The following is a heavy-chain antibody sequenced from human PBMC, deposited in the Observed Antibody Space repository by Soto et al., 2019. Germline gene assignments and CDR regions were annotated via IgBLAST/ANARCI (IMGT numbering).Heavy chain of an antibody. CDR3: LRGLYVHQQPPLYYMDV. J-gene: IGHJ6*03. V-gene: IGHV1-46*01. D-gene: IGHD2-8*01. CDR1: GYTFTSYY. Sequence: ASVKVSCKASGYTFTSYYMHWVRQAPGQGLEWMGIINPSGGSTSYAQKFQGRVTMTRDTSRSTAYMELASLTSEDTAIYYCLRGLYVHQQPPLYYMDVWGTGTTVTVSS. CDR2: INPSGGST.